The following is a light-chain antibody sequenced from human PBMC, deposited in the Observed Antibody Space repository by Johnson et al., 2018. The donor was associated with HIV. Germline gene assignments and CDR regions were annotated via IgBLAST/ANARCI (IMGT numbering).Light chain of an antibody. CDR2: ENT. CDR1: SSNIGNNY. Sequence: QSVLTQPPSVSAAPGQKVTISCSGSSSNIGNNYVSWYQQLPGTAPKLLIYENTKRPTGIPDRFSGSKSGTSATLGINGLKTGDEGDYYCGTWDRSLSAGGVFGTVTKVTVL. CDR3: GTWDRSLSAGGV. V-gene: IGLV1-51*02. J-gene: IGLJ1*01.